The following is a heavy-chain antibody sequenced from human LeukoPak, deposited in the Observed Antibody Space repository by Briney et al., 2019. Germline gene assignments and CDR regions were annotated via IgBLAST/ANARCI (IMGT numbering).Heavy chain of an antibody. CDR1: GYTVTTHY. CDR3: AIRFLEWLSRPYYYYYGMDV. D-gene: IGHD3-3*01. Sequence: ASVKVSCKASGYTVTTHYIHWVRQAPGEGLEWMGIMNPSGDSTIYAQKFQGRVTITADESTSTAYMELSSLRSEDTAVYYCAIRFLEWLSRPYYYYYGMDVWGQGTTVTVSS. CDR2: MNPSGDST. J-gene: IGHJ6*02. V-gene: IGHV1-46*01.